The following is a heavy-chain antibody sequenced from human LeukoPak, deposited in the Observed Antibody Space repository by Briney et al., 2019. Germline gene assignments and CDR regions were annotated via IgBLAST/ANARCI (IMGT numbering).Heavy chain of an antibody. Sequence: NASETLSLTCTVSGGSISSSSYYWGWIRQPPGKGLEWIGSIYYSGSTYYNPSLKSRVTISVDTSKNQFSLKLSSVTAADTAVYYCARLVASSSWWDYWGQGTLVTVSS. CDR1: GGSISSSSYY. CDR3: ARLVASSSWWDY. V-gene: IGHV4-39*01. D-gene: IGHD6-13*01. CDR2: IYYSGST. J-gene: IGHJ4*02.